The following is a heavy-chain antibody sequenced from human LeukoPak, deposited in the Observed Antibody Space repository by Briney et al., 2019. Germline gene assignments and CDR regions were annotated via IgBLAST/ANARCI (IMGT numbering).Heavy chain of an antibody. D-gene: IGHD2-2*01. CDR2: IIPIFGTA. Sequence: ASVKVSCKASGGTFSSYAISWVRQAPGQGLEWMGGIIPIFGTANHAQKFQGRVTITADKSTSTAYMELSSLRSEDTAVYYCAREPLYCSSTSCYEGGFDYWGQGTLVTVSS. CDR1: GGTFSSYA. J-gene: IGHJ4*02. CDR3: AREPLYCSSTSCYEGGFDY. V-gene: IGHV1-69*06.